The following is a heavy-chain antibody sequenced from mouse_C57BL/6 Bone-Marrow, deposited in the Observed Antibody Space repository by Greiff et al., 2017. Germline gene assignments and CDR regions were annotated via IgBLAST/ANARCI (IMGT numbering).Heavy chain of an antibody. CDR3: ARRYDDDWKAWFAY. Sequence: VQLQQSGAELARPGASVKMSCKASGYTFTSYTMHWVKQRPGQGLAWIGYLNPSRGYTKYNQKFKDKATLTADKSSSTAYMQLSSLPSGDSAVYDWARRYDDDWKAWFAYWGQGTLVTGSA. CDR1: GYTFTSYT. CDR2: LNPSRGYT. V-gene: IGHV1-4*01. D-gene: IGHD2-4*01. J-gene: IGHJ3*01.